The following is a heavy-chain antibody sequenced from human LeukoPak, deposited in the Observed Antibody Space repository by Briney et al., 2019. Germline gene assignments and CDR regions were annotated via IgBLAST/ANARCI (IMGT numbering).Heavy chain of an antibody. D-gene: IGHD6-6*01. J-gene: IGHJ4*02. CDR2: ISSSSSYI. CDR1: GFTFSSYS. CDR3: AGEYSSSPNYFDY. Sequence: GGSLRLSCAASGFTFSSYSMNWVRQAPGKGLEWVSSISSSSSYIYYADSVKGRFTISRDNAKNSLYLQMNSLRAEDTAVYYCAGEYSSSPNYFDYWGQGTLVTVSS. V-gene: IGHV3-21*01.